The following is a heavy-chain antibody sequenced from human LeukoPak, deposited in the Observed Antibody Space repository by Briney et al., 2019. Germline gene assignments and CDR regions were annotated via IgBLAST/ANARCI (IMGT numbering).Heavy chain of an antibody. Sequence: PSETLSLTCAVYGGSFSGYYWSWIRQPPGKGLEWIGEINHSGSTNYNPSLKSRVTISVDTSKNQFSLKLSSVTAADTAVYYCARGCRYCSGGSCYSYSSGHGICALDYWGQGTLVTVSS. J-gene: IGHJ4*02. D-gene: IGHD2-15*01. V-gene: IGHV4-34*01. CDR2: INHSGST. CDR1: GGSFSGYY. CDR3: ARGCRYCSGGSCYSYSSGHGICALDY.